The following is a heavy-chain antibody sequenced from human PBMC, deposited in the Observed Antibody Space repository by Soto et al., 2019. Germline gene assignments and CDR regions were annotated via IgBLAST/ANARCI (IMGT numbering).Heavy chain of an antibody. D-gene: IGHD2-2*01. J-gene: IGHJ4*02. CDR3: ASPYCSSTSCYFGY. CDR2: IIPILGIA. CDR1: GGTFSSYT. V-gene: IGHV1-69*02. Sequence: QVQLVQSGAEVKKPGSSVKVSCKASGGTFSSYTISWVRQAPGQGLEWMGRIIPILGIANYVQKFQGRVTITADKSTSTAYMELSSLRSEDTAVYYCASPYCSSTSCYFGYWGQGTLVTVSS.